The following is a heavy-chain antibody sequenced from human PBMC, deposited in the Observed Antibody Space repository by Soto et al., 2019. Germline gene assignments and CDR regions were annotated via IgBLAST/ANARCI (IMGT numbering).Heavy chain of an antibody. CDR3: ARRMWDYYGSGSYYHPILHYFDY. D-gene: IGHD3-10*01. CDR1: GYTFTSYG. CDR2: ISAYNGNT. J-gene: IGHJ4*02. Sequence: ASVKVSCKASGYTFTSYGISWVRQAPGQGLEWMGWISAYNGNTNYAQKFQGRVTITADESTSTAYMELSSLRSEDTAVYYCARRMWDYYGSGSYYHPILHYFDYWGQGTLVTVSS. V-gene: IGHV1-18*01.